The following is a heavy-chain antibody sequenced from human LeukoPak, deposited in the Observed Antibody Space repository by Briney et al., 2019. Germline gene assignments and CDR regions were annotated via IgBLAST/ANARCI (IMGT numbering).Heavy chain of an antibody. CDR3: ARDHPTPGVSDY. V-gene: IGHV4-39*07. CDR2: IYYSGST. J-gene: IGHJ4*02. CDR1: GGSISSSSYY. Sequence: PSETLSLTCTVSGGSISSSSYYWGWMRQPPGKGLEWIGSIYYSGSTYYNPSLKSRVTISVDTSTNQFSLKLSSVTAADTAVYYCARDHPTPGVSDYWGQGTLVTVSS. D-gene: IGHD2-15*01.